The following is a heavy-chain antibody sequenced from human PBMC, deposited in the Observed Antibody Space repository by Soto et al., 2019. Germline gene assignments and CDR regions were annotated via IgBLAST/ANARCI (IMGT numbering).Heavy chain of an antibody. V-gene: IGHV3-30*18. J-gene: IGHJ4*02. CDR2: ISYDGSDK. Sequence: LRLSCAASGFTFNNYAMHWVRQAPGKGLEWVAFISYDGSDKYYGDSVKGRFTISRDKSRNTLYLQMNSLRPEVTAVYYCAKDSSEGYFDYWGQGTLVTVSS. CDR3: AKDSSEGYFDY. CDR1: GFTFNNYA.